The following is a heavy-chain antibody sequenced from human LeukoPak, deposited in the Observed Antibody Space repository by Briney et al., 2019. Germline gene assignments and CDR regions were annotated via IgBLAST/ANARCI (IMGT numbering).Heavy chain of an antibody. J-gene: IGHJ4*02. CDR1: GFTFDDYG. CDR3: ARSTPAAVVINEFDS. D-gene: IGHD3-22*01. Sequence: GGSLRLSCAASGFTFDDYGMSWVRQPPGKGLEWVSGISWNGGNTGYADSVRGRFTISRDNAKNSLYLQMNSLRDDDTALYYCARSTPAAVVINEFDSWGQGTLVTVSS. CDR2: ISWNGGNT. V-gene: IGHV3-20*04.